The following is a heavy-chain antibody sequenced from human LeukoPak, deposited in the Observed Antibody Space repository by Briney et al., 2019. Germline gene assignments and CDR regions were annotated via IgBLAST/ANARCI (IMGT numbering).Heavy chain of an antibody. V-gene: IGHV1-18*01. Sequence: ASVKVSCKASRYTFNKYFISWVRQAPGRGLEWVGWISPHSHTTHYAEKVQGRVTMTTDTSTTTVYMELRSLRSDDTAVYFCATGQSMYYWGRGTPVTVSS. D-gene: IGHD2-8*01. CDR1: RYTFNKYF. J-gene: IGHJ4*02. CDR2: ISPHSHTT. CDR3: ATGQSMYY.